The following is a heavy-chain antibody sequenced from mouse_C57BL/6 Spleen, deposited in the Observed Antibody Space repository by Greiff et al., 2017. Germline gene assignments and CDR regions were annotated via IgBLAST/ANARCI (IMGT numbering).Heavy chain of an antibody. CDR2: INPSTGGT. Sequence: EVKLVESGPELVKPGASVKISCKASGYSFTGYYMNWVKQSPEKSLEWIGEINPSTGGTTYNQKFKAKATLTVDKSSSTAYMQLKSLTSEDSAVYYCARGITTVVPYFDYWGQGTTLTVSS. V-gene: IGHV1-42*01. J-gene: IGHJ2*01. CDR1: GYSFTGYY. D-gene: IGHD1-1*01. CDR3: ARGITTVVPYFDY.